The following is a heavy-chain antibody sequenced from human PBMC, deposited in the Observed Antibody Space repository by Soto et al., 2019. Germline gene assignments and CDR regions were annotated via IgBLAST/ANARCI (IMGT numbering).Heavy chain of an antibody. Sequence: QVQLQESGPGQVKPSETLFLTCTVSGGSVSSGTYYWSWIRQPAGKGLEWMGYIYRGSPNYNPSLESRATISVDTSRTQFSLMLSSVTAADTAAYYCSRDQGLGAGYFALWGRGTLVTVSS. CDR1: GGSVSSGTYY. CDR3: SRDQGLGAGYFAL. V-gene: IGHV4-61*01. CDR2: IYRGSP. D-gene: IGHD7-27*01. J-gene: IGHJ2*01.